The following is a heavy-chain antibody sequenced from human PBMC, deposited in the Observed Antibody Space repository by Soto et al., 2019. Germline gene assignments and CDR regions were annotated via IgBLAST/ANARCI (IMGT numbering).Heavy chain of an antibody. CDR3: ARGMGLGLGEQTALGY. V-gene: IGHV4-34*01. D-gene: IGHD3-16*01. CDR1: GGSLSGYY. Sequence: QVQLQQWGAGLLKPSETLSLTCAVYGGSLSGYYWSWVRQSPGKGLEWIGEINESGNTKFNPCLESRVTISRDMSKNQFSLQLASLTAADTAVYYCARGMGLGLGEQTALGYWGQGTLVTVSS. J-gene: IGHJ4*02. CDR2: INESGNT.